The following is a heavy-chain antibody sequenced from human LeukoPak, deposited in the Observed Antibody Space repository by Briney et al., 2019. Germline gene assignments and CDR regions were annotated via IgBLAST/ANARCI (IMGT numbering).Heavy chain of an antibody. CDR1: GFTFSSYS. CDR3: ARVGSSGSYNEDY. V-gene: IGHV3-21*01. Sequence: GGSLRLSCAASGFTFSSYSMNWVRQAPGKGLEWVSSISSSSSYIYYADSVKGRFTISRDNVKKSLYLQMNTLRPRNTAREYCARVGSSGSYNEDYWGQGALVTASS. D-gene: IGHD1-26*01. CDR2: ISSSSSYI. J-gene: IGHJ4*01.